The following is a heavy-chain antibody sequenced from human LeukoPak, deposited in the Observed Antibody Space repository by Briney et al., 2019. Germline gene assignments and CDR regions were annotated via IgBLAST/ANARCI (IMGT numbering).Heavy chain of an antibody. CDR3: AKALSPYSSGSLDY. V-gene: IGHV3-20*04. J-gene: IGHJ4*02. CDR2: INWNGGST. CDR1: GFTFDDYG. D-gene: IGHD6-19*01. Sequence: GGSLRLSCAASGFTFDDYGMNWVRQAPGKGLEWVSGINWNGGSTGYADSVKGRFTISRDNAKNSLYLQMNSLRAEDTALYYCAKALSPYSSGSLDYWGQGTLVTVSS.